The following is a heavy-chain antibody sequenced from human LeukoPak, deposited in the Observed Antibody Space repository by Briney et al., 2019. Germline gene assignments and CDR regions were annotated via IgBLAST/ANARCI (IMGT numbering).Heavy chain of an antibody. D-gene: IGHD6-19*01. CDR2: INHSGST. CDR3: AREGLAVAGHIGFRY. V-gene: IGHV4-34*01. Sequence: SETLSLTCAVYGGSFSGYYWSWIRQPPGKGLEWIGEINHSGSTNYNPSLKSRVTISVDTSKNQFSLKLSSVTAADTGVYYCAREGLAVAGHIGFRYWGQGTLVTVSS. CDR1: GGSFSGYY. J-gene: IGHJ4*02.